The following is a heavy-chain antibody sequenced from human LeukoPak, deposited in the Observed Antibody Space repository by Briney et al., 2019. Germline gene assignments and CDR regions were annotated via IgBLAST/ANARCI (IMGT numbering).Heavy chain of an antibody. CDR3: ARDRTLCAFDI. CDR2: ISGSGGST. D-gene: IGHD2-2*01. J-gene: IGHJ3*02. V-gene: IGHV3-23*01. CDR1: GFTFSSYA. Sequence: GGSLRLSCAASGFTFSSYAMSWVRQAPGKGLEWVSAISGSGGSTYYADSVKGRFTISRDNAKNSLYLQMNSLRAEDTAVYYCARDRTLCAFDIWGQGTMVTVSS.